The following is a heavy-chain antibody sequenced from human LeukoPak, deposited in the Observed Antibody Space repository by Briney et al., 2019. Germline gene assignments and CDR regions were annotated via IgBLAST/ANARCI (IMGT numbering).Heavy chain of an antibody. Sequence: ASETLSLTCTVSGGSISSDDYYWSWIRQPPGKGLEWIGYIYYSGSTYYNPSLKSRVTISVDTSKNQFSLKLSSVTAADTAVYYCARVGRIEGAAQDAFDIWGQGTMVTVSS. CDR2: IYYSGST. J-gene: IGHJ3*02. V-gene: IGHV4-30-4*08. CDR1: GGSISSDDYY. CDR3: ARVGRIEGAAQDAFDI. D-gene: IGHD1-26*01.